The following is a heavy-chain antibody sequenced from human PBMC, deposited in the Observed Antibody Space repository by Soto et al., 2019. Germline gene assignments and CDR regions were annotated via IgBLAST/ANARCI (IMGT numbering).Heavy chain of an antibody. V-gene: IGHV1-46*01. CDR1: GYTFTSYY. D-gene: IGHD3-10*01. J-gene: IGHJ6*02. CDR3: ARDHIGVRVVMNGHYYYGMDV. Sequence: DSVKVSCKASGYTFTSYYMHWVRQAPGQGLEWMGIINPSGGSTSYAQKFQGRVTMTRDTSTSTVYMELSSLRSEDTAAYYCARDHIGVRVVMNGHYYYGMDVWCQGITVTVS. CDR2: INPSGGST.